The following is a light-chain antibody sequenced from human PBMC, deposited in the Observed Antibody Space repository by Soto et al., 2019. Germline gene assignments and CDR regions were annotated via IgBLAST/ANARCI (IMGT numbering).Light chain of an antibody. CDR3: SSYTSISTYV. V-gene: IGLV2-14*01. Sequence: QSVLTQPASVSGSPGQSITISCTGTSSDVGGYNYVSWYQQHPGKAPKLMIYDVSNRPSGVSNRFSGSKSGNTASLTISGLQADVVAESYCSSYTSISTYVFVT. J-gene: IGLJ1*01. CDR2: DVS. CDR1: SSDVGGYNY.